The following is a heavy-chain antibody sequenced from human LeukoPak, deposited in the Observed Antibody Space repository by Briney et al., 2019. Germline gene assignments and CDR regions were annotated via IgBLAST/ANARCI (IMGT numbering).Heavy chain of an antibody. V-gene: IGHV3-23*01. CDR1: GFTVSSNY. CDR2: ISGSGGST. Sequence: PGGSLRLSXAASGFTVSSNYMSWVRQAPGKGLEWVSAISGSGGSTYYADSVKGRFTISRDNSKNTLYLQMNSLRAEDTAVYYCAKDPPGAVTTSPDAFDIWGQGTMVTVSS. J-gene: IGHJ3*02. D-gene: IGHD4-17*01. CDR3: AKDPPGAVTTSPDAFDI.